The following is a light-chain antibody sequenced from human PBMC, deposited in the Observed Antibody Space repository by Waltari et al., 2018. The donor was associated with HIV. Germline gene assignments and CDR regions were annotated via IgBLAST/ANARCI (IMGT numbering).Light chain of an antibody. CDR1: IHNVGGQG. CDR2: RNN. Sequence: QAGLTQPPSVSQALGQTATLTCTGDIHNVGGQGAAWLQHPQGHPPKLLSHRNNNRPSGISQRFSASRSGDLASRTITGLRPEDEADYYCSAWEGRLAAWVFGGGTKLIVL. CDR3: SAWEGRLAAWV. V-gene: IGLV10-54*04. J-gene: IGLJ3*02.